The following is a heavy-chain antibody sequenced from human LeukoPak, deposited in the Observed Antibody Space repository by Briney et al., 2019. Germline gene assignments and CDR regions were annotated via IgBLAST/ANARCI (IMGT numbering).Heavy chain of an antibody. CDR3: ARDRIKSGSYYFDY. CDR2: ISGRSSTI. CDR1: AFTFSDYS. V-gene: IGHV3-48*01. Sequence: GGSLRLSCAASAFTFSDYSMNWVRQAPGTGLEWISYISGRSSTIYYADSVKGRFTISRDNAKNSMYLQMNSLRAEDTAVYYCARDRIKSGSYYFDYWGQGTLVTVSS. J-gene: IGHJ4*02. D-gene: IGHD1-26*01.